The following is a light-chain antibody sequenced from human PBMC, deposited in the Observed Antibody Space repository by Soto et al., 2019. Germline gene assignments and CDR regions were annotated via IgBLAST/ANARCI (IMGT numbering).Light chain of an antibody. CDR1: SYNIGAGYD. J-gene: IGLJ1*01. CDR3: QSYDTSLSGSSI. CDR2: GNN. V-gene: IGLV1-40*01. Sequence: QSVLTQPPSMSGAPGQRVSISCTGTSYNIGAGYDVHWYQQVPGTAPTLLIYGNNNRPSGVPDRFSGSKSGTSASLAITGLQAEDEADYYCQSYDTSLSGSSIFGTGTKLTVL.